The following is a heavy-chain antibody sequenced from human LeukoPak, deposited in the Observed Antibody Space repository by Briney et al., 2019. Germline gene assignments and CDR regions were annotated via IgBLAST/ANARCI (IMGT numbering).Heavy chain of an antibody. CDR1: GFTFSSYS. CDR3: ARLSPRGPFDY. Sequence: GGSLRLSCAASGFTFSSYSMNWVRQAPGKELEWVSYISSSSSTIYYADSVKGRFTISRDNAKNSLYLQMNSLRAEDTAVYYCARLSPRGPFDYWGQGTLVTVSS. CDR2: ISSSSSTI. V-gene: IGHV3-48*01. J-gene: IGHJ4*02. D-gene: IGHD3/OR15-3a*01.